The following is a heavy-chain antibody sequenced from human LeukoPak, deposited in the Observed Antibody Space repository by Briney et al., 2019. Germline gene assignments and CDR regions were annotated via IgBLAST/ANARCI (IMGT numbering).Heavy chain of an antibody. CDR1: GFTFSSYA. Sequence: GGSLRLSCAASGFTFSSYAMSWVRQAPGKRLEWVSAISGSGGSTYYADSVKGRFTISRDNSKNTLYLQMSSLRAEDTAVYYCARRGRFCSGDNCYFAYWGQGTLVTVSS. CDR2: ISGSGGST. D-gene: IGHD2-15*01. V-gene: IGHV3-23*01. J-gene: IGHJ4*02. CDR3: ARRGRFCSGDNCYFAY.